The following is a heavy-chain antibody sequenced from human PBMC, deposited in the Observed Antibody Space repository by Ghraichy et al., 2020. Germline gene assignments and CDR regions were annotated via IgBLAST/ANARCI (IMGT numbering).Heavy chain of an antibody. V-gene: IGHV3-74*01. CDR1: GFTFSNHW. Sequence: LSLTCAASGFTFSNHWMYWIRQVPGKGLVWVSRVNRDASSTTYADSVQGRFTISRDNAKNTLYLQMNSLRAEDTAVYYCLGSGISSRWGQGALVTVSS. J-gene: IGHJ4*02. D-gene: IGHD4-23*01. CDR2: VNRDASST. CDR3: LGSGISSR.